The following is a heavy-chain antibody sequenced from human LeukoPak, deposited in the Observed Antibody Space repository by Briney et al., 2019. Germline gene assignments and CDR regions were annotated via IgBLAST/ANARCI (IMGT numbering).Heavy chain of an antibody. CDR3: ARHVAPDAFDI. CDR2: IYYSGST. V-gene: IGHV4-59*08. Sequence: SETLSITCTVSGGSISSYYWSWIRQPPGKGLEWIGYIYYSGSTNYNPSLKSRVTISVDTSKNQFSLKLSSVTAADTAVYYCARHVAPDAFDIWGQGTMVTVSS. D-gene: IGHD5-12*01. J-gene: IGHJ3*02. CDR1: GGSISSYY.